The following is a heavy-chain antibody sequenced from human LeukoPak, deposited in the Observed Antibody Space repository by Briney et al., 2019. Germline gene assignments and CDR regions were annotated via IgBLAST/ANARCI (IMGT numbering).Heavy chain of an antibody. CDR2: IYHSGST. CDR1: GGSISSYY. Sequence: SETLSLTCTVSGGSISSYYWSWIRQPPGKGLEWIGEIYHSGSTNYNPSLKSRVTISVDKSKNQFSLKLNSVTAADTAVYYCAREVDTAMIHWGQGTLVTVSS. J-gene: IGHJ4*02. CDR3: AREVDTAMIH. D-gene: IGHD5-18*01. V-gene: IGHV4-59*12.